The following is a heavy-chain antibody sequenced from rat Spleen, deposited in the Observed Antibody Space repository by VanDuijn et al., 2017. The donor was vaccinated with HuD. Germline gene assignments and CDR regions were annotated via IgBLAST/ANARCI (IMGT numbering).Heavy chain of an antibody. J-gene: IGHJ2*01. V-gene: IGHV5-25*01. Sequence: EVQLVESGGGLVQPGRSMKLSCAASGFTFSNSYMAWVRQAPTKGLEWVASISIGGGNTYYRDSVKGRFSISRDDAKSTLYLQMNSLRSEDTAIYYCARHGVGAWYFDNWGQGVMVTVSS. CDR1: GFTFSNSY. CDR2: ISIGGGNT. D-gene: IGHD5-1*01. CDR3: ARHGVGAWYFDN.